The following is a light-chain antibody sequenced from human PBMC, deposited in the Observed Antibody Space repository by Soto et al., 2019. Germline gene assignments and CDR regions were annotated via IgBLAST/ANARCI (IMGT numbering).Light chain of an antibody. J-gene: IGKJ5*01. Sequence: DIQMTQSPSSVSASVGDRVTITCRASQGISSWLAWYQQKPGKAPTLLIYAASSLQSGVPSRFSRSGSGTTFPLTISGLQPIDFATYYCLQPNSFPLTFGQGTRLEIK. CDR2: AAS. V-gene: IGKV1D-12*01. CDR1: QGISSW. CDR3: LQPNSFPLT.